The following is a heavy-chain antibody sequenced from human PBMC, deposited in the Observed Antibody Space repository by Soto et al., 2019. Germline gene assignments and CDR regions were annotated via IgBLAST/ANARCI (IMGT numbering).Heavy chain of an antibody. V-gene: IGHV3-9*01. D-gene: IGHD6-19*01. CDR3: VKGQWLEPGEIYYGMDV. CDR2: ISWNSGNV. CDR1: GFTFDDYA. J-gene: IGHJ6*02. Sequence: PGGSLRLSCAASGFTFDDYAIHWVRQAPGKGLEWVSGISWNSGNVGYADSVKGRFTISRDNAKKSLYLQMNSLRAEDTALYYCVKGQWLEPGEIYYGMDVWGQGTTVTVSS.